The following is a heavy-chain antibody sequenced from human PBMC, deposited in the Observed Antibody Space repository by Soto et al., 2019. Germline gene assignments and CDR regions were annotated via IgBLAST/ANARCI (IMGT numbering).Heavy chain of an antibody. J-gene: IGHJ4*02. CDR2: IYYSGST. V-gene: IGHV4-34*01. CDR3: ASLPATSDFDY. Sequence: PSETLSLTCAVYGGSFSGYYWSWIRQPPGKGLEWIGTIYYSGSTYYNPSLKSRVTISVDTSKNQFSLNLSSVTAADTAVYYCASLPATSDFDYWGQGTLVTVSS. D-gene: IGHD2-2*01. CDR1: GGSFSGYY.